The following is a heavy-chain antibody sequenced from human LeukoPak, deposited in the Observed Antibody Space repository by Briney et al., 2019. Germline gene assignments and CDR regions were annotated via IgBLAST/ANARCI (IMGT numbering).Heavy chain of an antibody. Sequence: PGGSLRLSCAASGFTFSSYGMHWVRQAPGKGLEWVAFIRYDGSNKYYADPVKGRFTISRDNSKNTLYLQMNSLRAEDTAVYYCARGPIVGATIDYWGQGTLVTVSS. D-gene: IGHD1-26*01. J-gene: IGHJ4*02. CDR3: ARGPIVGATIDY. CDR1: GFTFSSYG. V-gene: IGHV3-30*02. CDR2: IRYDGSNK.